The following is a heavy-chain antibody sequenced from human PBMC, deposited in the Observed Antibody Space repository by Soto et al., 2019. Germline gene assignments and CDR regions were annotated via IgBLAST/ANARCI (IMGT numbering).Heavy chain of an antibody. J-gene: IGHJ6*02. D-gene: IGHD2-15*01. CDR2: IIPIFGTA. CDR1: GGTFSSYA. CDR3: ARRLTRPYCSGGSCYSRVEYYYYGMDV. V-gene: IGHV1-69*13. Sequence: AVKVSCKASGGTFSSYAISWVRQAPGQGLEWMGGIIPIFGTANYAQKFQGRVTITADESTSTAYMELSSLRSEDTAVYYCARRLTRPYCSGGSCYSRVEYYYYGMDVWGQGTTVTVSS.